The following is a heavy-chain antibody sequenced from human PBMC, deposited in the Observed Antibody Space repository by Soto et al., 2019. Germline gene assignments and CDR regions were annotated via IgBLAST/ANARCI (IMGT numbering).Heavy chain of an antibody. J-gene: IGHJ6*02. D-gene: IGHD4-4*01. CDR2: INHSGST. V-gene: IGHV4-34*01. Sequence: RSLTCAVYGGSFSGYYWSWIRQPPGKGLEWIGEINHSGSTNYNPSLKSRVTISVDTSKNQFSLKLSSVTAADTAVYYCARGPTTEYYYGMDVWGQGTTVTVSS. CDR3: ARGPTTEYYYGMDV. CDR1: GGSFSGYY.